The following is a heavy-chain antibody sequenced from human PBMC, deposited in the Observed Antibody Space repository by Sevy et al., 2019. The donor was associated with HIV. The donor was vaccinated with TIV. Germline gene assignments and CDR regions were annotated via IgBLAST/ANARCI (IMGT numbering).Heavy chain of an antibody. CDR2: ISGSGGST. J-gene: IGHJ4*02. CDR1: GFSFSSYA. Sequence: GGSLRLSCAASGFSFSSYAMSWVRQAPGKGLEWVSGISGSGGSTYYADSVKGRFTISRDNSKNTLYLQMNSLRAEDTALYYCAKDIDSSGYYYFDYWGQGTLVTVSP. D-gene: IGHD6-19*01. CDR3: AKDIDSSGYYYFDY. V-gene: IGHV3-23*01.